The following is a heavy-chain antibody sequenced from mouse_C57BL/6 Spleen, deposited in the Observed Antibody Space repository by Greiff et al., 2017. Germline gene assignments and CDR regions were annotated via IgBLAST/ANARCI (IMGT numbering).Heavy chain of an antibody. Sequence: EVKLVESGPGLVKPSQSLSLTCSVTGYSITSGYYWNWIRQFPGNKLEWMGYISYDGSNNYNPSLKNRISITRDTSKNQFFLKLNSVTTEDTATYYCASLLLRFAYWGQGTLVTVSA. D-gene: IGHD1-1*01. J-gene: IGHJ3*01. V-gene: IGHV3-6*01. CDR1: GYSITSGYY. CDR2: ISYDGSN. CDR3: ASLLLRFAY.